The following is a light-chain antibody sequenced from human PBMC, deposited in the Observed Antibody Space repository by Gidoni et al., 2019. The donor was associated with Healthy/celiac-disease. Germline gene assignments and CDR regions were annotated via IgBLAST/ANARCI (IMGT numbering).Light chain of an antibody. CDR2: GAS. CDR3: QQYGSSLFT. V-gene: IGKV3-20*01. CDR1: QSVSSSY. J-gene: IGKJ5*01. Sequence: EIVLTQSPVTLSLSPGERTTLSCRASQSVSSSYLDWYQQKPGQAPRLLIYGASSRATGIPDRFSGSGSGTDFTLTISRLEPEDFAVYYCQQYGSSLFTFGQGTRLEIK.